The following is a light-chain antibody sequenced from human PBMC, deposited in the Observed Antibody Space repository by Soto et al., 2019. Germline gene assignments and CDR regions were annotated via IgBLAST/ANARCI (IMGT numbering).Light chain of an antibody. CDR2: SYN. V-gene: IGLV1-44*01. CDR3: AAWDDSLNGPV. Sequence: QSVLTQPPSASGTPGQSVTISCSGSSSNIGGNAVNWYQQLPGTAPKLLIYSYNQRPSGVPDRFSGSKSGTSASLAITGLQSEDAADYYCAAWDDSLNGPVFGGGTKLTVL. CDR1: SSNIGGNA. J-gene: IGLJ3*02.